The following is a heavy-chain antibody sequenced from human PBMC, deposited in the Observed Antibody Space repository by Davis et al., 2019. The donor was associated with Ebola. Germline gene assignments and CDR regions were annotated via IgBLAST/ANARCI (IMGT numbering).Heavy chain of an antibody. V-gene: IGHV3-30-3*01. J-gene: IGHJ6*03. CDR1: GFTFSSYA. CDR2: ISYDGSNK. D-gene: IGHD4-17*01. CDR3: ARDHPPLTTHYYYYYMDV. Sequence: PGGSLRLSCAASGFTFSSYAMHWVRQAPGKGLEWVAVISYDGSNKYYADSVKGRFTISRDNSKNTLYLQMNSLRAEDTAVYYCARDHPPLTTHYYYYYMDVWGKGTTVTVSS.